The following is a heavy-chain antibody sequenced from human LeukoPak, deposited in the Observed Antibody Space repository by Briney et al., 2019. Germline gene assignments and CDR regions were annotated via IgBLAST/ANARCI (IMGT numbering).Heavy chain of an antibody. CDR1: SGSFSGYY. V-gene: IGHV4-34*01. CDR2: INHSGST. D-gene: IGHD5-12*01. J-gene: IGHJ6*03. Sequence: PSETLSLTCAVYSGSFSGYYWSWIRQPPGKGLEWIGEINHSGSTNYNPSLKSRVTISVDTSKNQFSLKLSSVTAADTAVYYCAVTDIVATGSYYMDVWGKGTTVTVSS. CDR3: AVTDIVATGSYYMDV.